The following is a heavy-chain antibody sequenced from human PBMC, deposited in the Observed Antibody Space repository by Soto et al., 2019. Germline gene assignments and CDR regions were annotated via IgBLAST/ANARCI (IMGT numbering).Heavy chain of an antibody. D-gene: IGHD3-16*01. V-gene: IGHV1-46*02. CDR1: GYTFQNYH. CDR3: VRDLWGSWTVDY. CDR2: INPSGDTK. Sequence: QVQLVQSGAEVKEPGASVKVSCKASGYTFQNYHMHWVRQAPGQGLEWMGIINPSGDTKTYAQRFQGRLAMTRDTSSSTAYMELSSLTSEDTAVYFCVRDLWGSWTVDYWGQGTLVNVPS. J-gene: IGHJ4*02.